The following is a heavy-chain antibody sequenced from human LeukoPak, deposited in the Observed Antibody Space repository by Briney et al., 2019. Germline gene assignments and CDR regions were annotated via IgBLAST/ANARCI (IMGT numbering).Heavy chain of an antibody. CDR3: ARRQSLAGNDY. D-gene: IGHD6-19*01. CDR1: XYXXTXYX. V-gene: IGHV5-51*01. Sequence: ESXXIXXKGXXYXXTXYXIXXVRQMPGKGLEWMGIIYPGDSDTRYSPSFQGQVTISADKSLNTAYLQWSSLKASDTAMYYCARRQSLAGNDYWGQGTLVTVSS. J-gene: IGHJ4*02. CDR2: IYPGDSDT.